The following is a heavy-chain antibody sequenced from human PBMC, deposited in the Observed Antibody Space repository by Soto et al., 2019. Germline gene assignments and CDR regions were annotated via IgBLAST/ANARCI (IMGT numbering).Heavy chain of an antibody. J-gene: IGHJ6*02. CDR2: IIPIFGTA. CDR1: GGTFSSYA. D-gene: IGHD5-12*01. CDR3: ARERGQRWLQFPSTRTYYYYGMDV. V-gene: IGHV1-69*06. Sequence: QVQLVQSGAEVKKPGSSVKVSCKASGGTFSSYAISWVRQAPGQGLEWMGGIIPIFGTANYAQKFQGRVTITADKSTSTAYMELSSLRSEDTAVYYCARERGQRWLQFPSTRTYYYYGMDVWGQGTTVTVSS.